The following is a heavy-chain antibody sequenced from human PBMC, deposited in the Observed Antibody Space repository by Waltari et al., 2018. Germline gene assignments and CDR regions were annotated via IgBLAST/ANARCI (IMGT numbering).Heavy chain of an antibody. CDR3: AIPDSSGYYLGDAFDI. CDR2: ISGSGGST. V-gene: IGHV3-23*04. CDR1: GFTFSSYA. D-gene: IGHD3-22*01. J-gene: IGHJ3*02. Sequence: EVQLVESGGGLVQPGGSLRLSCAASGFTFSSYAMSWVRQAPGKGLEWVSAISGSGGSTYYADSVKGRFTISRDNSKNTLYLQMNSLRAEDTAVYYCAIPDSSGYYLGDAFDIWGQGTMVTVSS.